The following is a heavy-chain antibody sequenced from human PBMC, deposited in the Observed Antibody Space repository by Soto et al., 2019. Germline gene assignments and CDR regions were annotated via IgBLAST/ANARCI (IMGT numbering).Heavy chain of an antibody. CDR3: ARDTGTYPYYFDY. D-gene: IGHD1-26*01. V-gene: IGHV4-30-4*01. CDR2: IHHSGST. J-gene: IGHJ4*02. Sequence: SETLSLTCTVSGGSISSGENFWNWIRQSPGKGLEWIGYIHHSGSTYYNPSLKSRLTISVDTSKNQISLKLNSVTAADTAVYYCARDTGTYPYYFDYWGQGTLVTVSS. CDR1: GGSISSGENF.